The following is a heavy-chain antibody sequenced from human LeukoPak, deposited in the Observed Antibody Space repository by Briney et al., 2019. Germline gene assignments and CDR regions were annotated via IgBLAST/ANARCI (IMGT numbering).Heavy chain of an antibody. J-gene: IGHJ6*02. CDR1: GGSIGSYY. Sequence: SETLSLTCTVSGGSIGSYYWSWIRQPAGKGLEWIGRIYTSGSTNYNPSLKSRVTMSVDTSKNQFSLKLSSVTAADTAVYYCARDSAVTNNYYYYGMDVWGQGTTVTVSS. D-gene: IGHD4-11*01. CDR2: IYTSGST. CDR3: ARDSAVTNNYYYYGMDV. V-gene: IGHV4-4*07.